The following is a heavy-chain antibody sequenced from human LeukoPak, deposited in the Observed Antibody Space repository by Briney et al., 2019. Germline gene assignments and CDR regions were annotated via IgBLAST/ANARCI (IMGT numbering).Heavy chain of an antibody. D-gene: IGHD1-7*01. Sequence: GASVKVSCKASGYTFSTYGISWVRQAPGQGLEWMGWISPYNGYTDYAQKFQGRVTMTTDTSTSTAFMDLRGLRSDDSAVYYCGRDRTKAPLDGTDVWGQGTTVTVSS. V-gene: IGHV1-18*04. CDR3: GRDRTKAPLDGTDV. CDR2: ISPYNGYT. CDR1: GYTFSTYG. J-gene: IGHJ6*02.